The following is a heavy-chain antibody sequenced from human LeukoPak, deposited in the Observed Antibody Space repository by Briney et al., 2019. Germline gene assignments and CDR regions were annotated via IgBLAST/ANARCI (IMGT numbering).Heavy chain of an antibody. CDR1: GFTFSGSA. CDR3: TRWDCTTTGCYPFDY. Sequence: GGSLRLSCAASGFTFSGSAIHWVRQASGKGLEWVGRIRDKANSYATAYIATVKGRFTISRDDSKNTAYLQMSSLKTEDTAVYYCTRWDCTTTGCYPFDYWGQGTLVTVSS. D-gene: IGHD2-2*01. V-gene: IGHV3-73*01. CDR2: IRDKANSYAT. J-gene: IGHJ4*02.